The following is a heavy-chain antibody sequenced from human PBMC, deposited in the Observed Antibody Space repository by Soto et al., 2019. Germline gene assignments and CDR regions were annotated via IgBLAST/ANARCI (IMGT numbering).Heavy chain of an antibody. Sequence: SETLSLTCAVSGGSISTSNWWSWVRQPPGKGLEWIGEVYRTGSTNYNPSLESRLTISVDKSKNQFSLKLTSVTAADTAVYYCARARATIAAAAVFDCWGQGTLVTVSS. CDR3: ARARATIAAAAVFDC. CDR1: GGSISTSNW. D-gene: IGHD6-13*01. CDR2: VYRTGST. J-gene: IGHJ4*02. V-gene: IGHV4-4*02.